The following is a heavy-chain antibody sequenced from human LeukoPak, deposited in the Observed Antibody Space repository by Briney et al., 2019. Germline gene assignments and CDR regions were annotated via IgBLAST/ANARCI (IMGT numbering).Heavy chain of an antibody. D-gene: IGHD6-13*01. CDR3: ARGGMYSSSWSLGRRYFDL. Sequence: PSETLSLTCAVYGGSFSGYYWSWIRQPPGKGLEWIGEINHSGSTNYNPSLKSRVTISVDTSKNQFSLKLSSVTAADTAVYYCARGGMYSSSWSLGRRYFDLWGRGTLVTVSS. V-gene: IGHV4-34*01. CDR1: GGSFSGYY. J-gene: IGHJ2*01. CDR2: INHSGST.